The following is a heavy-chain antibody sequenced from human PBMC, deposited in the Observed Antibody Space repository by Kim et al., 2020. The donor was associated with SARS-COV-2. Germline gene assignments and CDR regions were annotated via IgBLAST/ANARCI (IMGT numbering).Heavy chain of an antibody. D-gene: IGHD5-18*01. J-gene: IGHJ2*01. Sequence: GSVKGRFTISRENAKNSLYLQMNSLRAGDTAVYYCARRLDTAKENWYFDLWGRGTLVTVSS. CDR3: ARRLDTAKENWYFDL. V-gene: IGHV3-13*01.